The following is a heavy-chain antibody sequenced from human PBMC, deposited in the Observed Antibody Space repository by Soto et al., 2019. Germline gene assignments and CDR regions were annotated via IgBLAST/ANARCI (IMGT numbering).Heavy chain of an antibody. CDR2: ISHDGINK. Sequence: QVRLVESGGGVVQPGRSLRLSCTASGFSFSSYAMYWFRQPPGKGLAWVAVISHDGINKHYADSVKGRVTVSRDNSTPSLALQLKSPRGEDTAMYYCARDMYSSDYFVKWFAPWGQGTLVTVSS. CDR3: ARDMYSSDYFVKWFAP. V-gene: IGHV3-30-3*01. CDR1: GFSFSSYA. J-gene: IGHJ5*02. D-gene: IGHD6-19*01.